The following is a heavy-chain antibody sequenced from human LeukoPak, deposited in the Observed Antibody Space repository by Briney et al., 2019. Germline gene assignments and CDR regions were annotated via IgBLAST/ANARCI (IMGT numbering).Heavy chain of an antibody. Sequence: SETLSLTCTVSGGSISSYYWSWIRQPPGKGLEWIGYIYYSGSTNYNPSLKSRVTISVDTSKNQFSLKLSSVTAADTAVYYCAREGGSSSANFDYRGQGTLVTVSS. V-gene: IGHV4-59*01. CDR1: GGSISSYY. CDR2: IYYSGST. CDR3: AREGGSSSANFDY. J-gene: IGHJ4*02. D-gene: IGHD6-13*01.